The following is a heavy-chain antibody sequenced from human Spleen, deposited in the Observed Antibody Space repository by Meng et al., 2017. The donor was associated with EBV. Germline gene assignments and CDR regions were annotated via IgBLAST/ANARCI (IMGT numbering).Heavy chain of an antibody. V-gene: IGHV4-34*01. D-gene: IGHD1-26*01. CDR3: ARGPYYE. J-gene: IGHJ4*02. Sequence: WGGGRVEPSETPALPRAVSCGSFSSYHWGWIRQPPGKGLEWIGEINQSGSIYYNPSLMGRVTISGDTSRNQFSLKLISVTAADTAVYYCARGPYYEWGQGTLVTVSS. CDR2: INQSGSI. CDR1: CGSFSSYH.